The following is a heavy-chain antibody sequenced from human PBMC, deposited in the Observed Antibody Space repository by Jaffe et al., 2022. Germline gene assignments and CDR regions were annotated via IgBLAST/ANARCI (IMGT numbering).Heavy chain of an antibody. Sequence: QVQLQESGPGLVKPSETLSLTCAVSGYSISSGYYWGWIRQPPGKGLEWIGSIYHSGSTYYNPSLKSRVTISVDTSKNQFSLKLSSVTAADTAVYYCARHVEGYCSGGSCYSSVCFDYWGQGTLVTVSS. V-gene: IGHV4-38-2*01. CDR3: ARHVEGYCSGGSCYSSVCFDY. D-gene: IGHD2-15*01. J-gene: IGHJ4*02. CDR1: GYSISSGYY. CDR2: IYHSGST.